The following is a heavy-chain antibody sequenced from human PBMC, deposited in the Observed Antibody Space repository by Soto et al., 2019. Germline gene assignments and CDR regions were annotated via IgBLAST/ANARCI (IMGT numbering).Heavy chain of an antibody. CDR2: INPSGGST. J-gene: IGHJ6*03. V-gene: IGHV1-46*03. Sequence: GASVKVSCKASGYTFTSYYMDWVRQAPGQGLEWMGIINPSGGSTSYAQKFQGRVTMTRDTSTSTVYMELSSLRSEDTAVYYCARDLLWFGGSYYYYMDVWGKGTTVTVSS. D-gene: IGHD3-10*01. CDR3: ARDLLWFGGSYYYYMDV. CDR1: GYTFTSYY.